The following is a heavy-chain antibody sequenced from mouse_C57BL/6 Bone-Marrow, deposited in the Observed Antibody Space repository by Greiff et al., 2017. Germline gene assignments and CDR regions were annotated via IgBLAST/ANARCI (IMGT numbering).Heavy chain of an antibody. J-gene: IGHJ1*03. D-gene: IGHD1-1*01. CDR2: ISSGSSTI. CDR1: GFTFSDYG. CDR3: ARTTVAPYWYFDV. V-gene: IGHV5-17*01. Sequence: DVMLVESGGGLVKPGGSLKLSCAASGFTFSDYGMHWVRQAPEKGLEWVAYISSGSSTIYYADTVKGRFTISRDNAKNTLFLQMTSLRSEDTAMYYCARTTVAPYWYFDVWGTGTTVTVSS.